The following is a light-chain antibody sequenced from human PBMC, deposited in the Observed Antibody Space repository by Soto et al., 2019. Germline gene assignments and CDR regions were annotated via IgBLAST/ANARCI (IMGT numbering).Light chain of an antibody. V-gene: IGKV3-15*01. CDR3: QQYHNWLPIT. J-gene: IGKJ5*01. CDR2: DTS. CDR1: QRISSN. Sequence: EIVLTQSPGTLSVSPGERATLSCRASQRISSNLAWYQQKPGQAPRLLIYDTSARATGIPARFSGGGSGSEFTLTIDTLQSEDFAVYYCQQYHNWLPITFGQGTRLEIK.